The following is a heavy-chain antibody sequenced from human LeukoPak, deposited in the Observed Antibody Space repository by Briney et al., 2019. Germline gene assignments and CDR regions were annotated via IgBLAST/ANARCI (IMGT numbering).Heavy chain of an antibody. CDR2: INTDTGNP. CDR1: GYTFTTYA. V-gene: IGHV7-4-1*02. Sequence: GASVKVSCKASGYTFTTYAMNWVRQAPGQGLEWMGWINTDTGNPTYAQGFTGRFVFSLDTSVSTAYLQISSLKAEDTAVYYCAGGIGIGVVLMVHGNMDVWGKGTTVTVSS. J-gene: IGHJ6*03. D-gene: IGHD2-8*01. CDR3: AGGIGIGVVLMVHGNMDV.